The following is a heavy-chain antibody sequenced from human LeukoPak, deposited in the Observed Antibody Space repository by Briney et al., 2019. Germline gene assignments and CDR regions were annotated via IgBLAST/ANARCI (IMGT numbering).Heavy chain of an antibody. J-gene: IGHJ4*02. CDR3: ARRIAAAGAFDY. CDR2: ISGSGGST. V-gene: IGHV3-23*01. Sequence: EGSLRLSCAASGFTFSSYAMSWVRQAPGKGLEWVSAISGSGGSTYYADSVKGRFTISRDNSKNTLYLQMNSLRAEDTAVYYCARRIAAAGAFDYWGQGTLVTVSS. CDR1: GFTFSSYA. D-gene: IGHD6-13*01.